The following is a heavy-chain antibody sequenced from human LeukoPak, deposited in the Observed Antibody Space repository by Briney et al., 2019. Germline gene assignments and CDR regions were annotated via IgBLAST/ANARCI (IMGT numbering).Heavy chain of an antibody. J-gene: IGHJ4*02. CDR2: IIPILGIA. D-gene: IGHD5-24*01. CDR3: ARSRDGYNGEY. Sequence: SVKVSCKASGGTFSSYAISWVRQAPGQGLEWMGRIIPILGIANYAQKFQGRVTITADKSTSTAYMELSSLRSEDTAVYYCARSRDGYNGEYWGQGTLVTASS. V-gene: IGHV1-69*04. CDR1: GGTFSSYA.